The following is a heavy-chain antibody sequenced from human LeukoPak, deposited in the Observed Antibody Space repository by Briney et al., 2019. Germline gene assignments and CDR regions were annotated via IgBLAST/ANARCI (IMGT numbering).Heavy chain of an antibody. D-gene: IGHD2-15*01. V-gene: IGHV3-23*01. J-gene: IGHJ6*02. CDR1: GFTFSTHG. Sequence: PGGSLRLSCVASGFTFSTHGMHWVRQAPGKGLEWVSAISGSGGSTYYADSVKGRFTISRDNSKNTLYLQMNSLRAEDTAVYYCAKGWYCSGGSCYSSYYYYGMDVWGQGTTVTVSS. CDR2: ISGSGGST. CDR3: AKGWYCSGGSCYSSYYYYGMDV.